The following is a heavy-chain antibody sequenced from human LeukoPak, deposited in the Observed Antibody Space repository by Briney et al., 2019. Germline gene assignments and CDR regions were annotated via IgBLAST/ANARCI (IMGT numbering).Heavy chain of an antibody. CDR1: GGSISSYY. Sequence: SETLSLTCTVSGGSISSYYWSWIRQPPGKGLEWIGYIYYSGSTNYNPSLKSRVTISVDTSKNQFSLKLSSVTAADTAVYYCARLRPNYDFWSGYSFGGHFDYWGQGTLVTVSS. V-gene: IGHV4-59*01. D-gene: IGHD3-3*01. CDR3: ARLRPNYDFWSGYSFGGHFDY. CDR2: IYYSGST. J-gene: IGHJ4*02.